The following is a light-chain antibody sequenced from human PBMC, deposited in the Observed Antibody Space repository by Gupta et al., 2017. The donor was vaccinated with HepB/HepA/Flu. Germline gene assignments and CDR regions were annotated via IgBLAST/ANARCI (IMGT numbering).Light chain of an antibody. CDR1: QTMHNY. Sequence: DIQMTHSPSSLSASVGDRVTITCRASQTMHNYLKWYQQKPGKAPKLLIYVASRVQSGVPSLISGSGDRAYFTIISSSLQAEDVTTYCTQQTYWTVWTFGQGTKLEVK. V-gene: IGKV1-39*01. CDR3: QQTYWTVWT. J-gene: IGKJ1*01. CDR2: VAS.